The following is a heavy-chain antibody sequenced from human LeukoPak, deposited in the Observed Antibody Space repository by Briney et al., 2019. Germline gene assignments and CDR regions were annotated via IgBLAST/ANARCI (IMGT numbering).Heavy chain of an antibody. CDR1: GFPFTNAW. D-gene: IGHD2-15*01. CDR3: ITRGVVA. V-gene: IGHV3-15*07. J-gene: IGHJ4*02. Sequence: PGGSLRLSCAASGFPFTNAWMNWVRQAPGKGLEWVGRIKSETDGGTIDYAAPVKGRFTISRDDSKNTLYLQMNSLKAEDTAVYYCITRGVVAWGQGTLVTVSS. CDR2: IKSETDGGTI.